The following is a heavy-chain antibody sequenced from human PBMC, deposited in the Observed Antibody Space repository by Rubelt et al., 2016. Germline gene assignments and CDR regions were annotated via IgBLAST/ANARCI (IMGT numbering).Heavy chain of an antibody. J-gene: IGHJ4*02. CDR3: ARTKTVEMATIPLAY. D-gene: IGHD5-24*01. CDR1: GYTFTSYY. V-gene: IGHV1-46*01. Sequence: QVQLVQSGAEVKKPGASVKVSCKASGYTFTSYYMHWVRQAPGQGLEWMGIINPSGGSTSYAQKSQGRVTMTRETSTSTVYMGLSSLRSEDTAVYYCARTKTVEMATIPLAYWGQGTLVTVSS. CDR2: INPSGGST.